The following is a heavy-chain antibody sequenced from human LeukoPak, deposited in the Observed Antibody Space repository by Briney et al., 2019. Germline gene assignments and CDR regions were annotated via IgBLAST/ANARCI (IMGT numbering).Heavy chain of an antibody. D-gene: IGHD3-3*01. J-gene: IGHJ4*02. CDR2: ISSSSSYI. V-gene: IGHV3-21*04. CDR3: AKVGLTDYDFWSGYWYY. Sequence: GGSLRLSCAASGFTFSSYSMNWVRQAPGKGLEWVSSISSSSSYIYYADSVKGRFTISRDNAKNSLYLQMNSLRAEDAAVYYCAKVGLTDYDFWSGYWYYWGQGTLVTVSS. CDR1: GFTFSSYS.